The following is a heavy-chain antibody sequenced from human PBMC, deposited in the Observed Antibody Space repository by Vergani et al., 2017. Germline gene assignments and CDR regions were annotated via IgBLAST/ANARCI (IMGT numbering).Heavy chain of an antibody. D-gene: IGHD1-26*01. V-gene: IGHV3-23*01. Sequence: EVQLLESGGSLKQPGGSVRLSCAASGFTFSTYAMHWVRQAPGKGLEWVSALTGGGGSTYYADSFKVRFIISRDNSRDTLYLQMNSLRPEDTATYYCVKDAGSYENFFDSCGQGTLVTVSS. CDR2: LTGGGGST. CDR3: VKDAGSYENFFDS. CDR1: GFTFSTYA. J-gene: IGHJ4*02.